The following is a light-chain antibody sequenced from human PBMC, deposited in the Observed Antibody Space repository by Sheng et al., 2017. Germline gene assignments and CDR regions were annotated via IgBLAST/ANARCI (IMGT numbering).Light chain of an antibody. CDR2: ATS. J-gene: IGKJ4*01. Sequence: DIQMTQSPSSVSASVGDRVTITCQTSQDISNYLNWFQQKPGKAPELLIYATSSLQSGVPPRFSGSGSGTVFTLTISSLQPEDFGIYYCQQTYSLLPLTFGGGTKLEIK. CDR1: QDISNY. V-gene: IGKV1-39*01. CDR3: QQTYSLLPLT.